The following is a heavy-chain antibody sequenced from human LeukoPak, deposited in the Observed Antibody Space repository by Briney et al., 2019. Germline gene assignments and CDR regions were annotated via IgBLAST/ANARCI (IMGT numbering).Heavy chain of an antibody. CDR2: INPNSGGT. CDR1: GYTFTGYY. V-gene: IGHV1-2*02. CDR3: ARLYYYDSSGYLGNWFDP. D-gene: IGHD3-22*01. Sequence: ASVKVSCKASGYTFTGYYMHWVRQAPGQGLEWMGWINPNSGGTNYAQKFQGRVTMTRDTSISTAYMELSRLRSEDTAVYYCARLYYYDSSGYLGNWFDPWGQGTLVTVSS. J-gene: IGHJ5*02.